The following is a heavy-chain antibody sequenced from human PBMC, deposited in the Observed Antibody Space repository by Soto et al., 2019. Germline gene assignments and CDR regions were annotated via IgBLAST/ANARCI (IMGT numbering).Heavy chain of an antibody. Sequence: PSETLSLTCTVSGGSISSGDYYWSWIRQPPGKGLEWIGYIYYSGSTYYNPSLKSRVTISVDTSKNQFSLKLSSVTAADTAVYYCARGSPVAGTVDYWGQGTLVTVSS. CDR1: GGSISSGDYY. V-gene: IGHV4-30-4*01. CDR3: ARGSPVAGTVDY. D-gene: IGHD6-19*01. J-gene: IGHJ4*02. CDR2: IYYSGST.